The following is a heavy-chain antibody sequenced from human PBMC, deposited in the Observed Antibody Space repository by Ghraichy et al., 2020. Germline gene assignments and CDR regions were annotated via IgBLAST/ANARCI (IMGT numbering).Heavy chain of an antibody. CDR1: GFTVSSNY. J-gene: IGHJ3*02. D-gene: IGHD3-22*01. CDR3: ARGNYYDSSGYSIGAFDI. CDR2: IYSGGSA. V-gene: IGHV3-66*01. Sequence: GESLNISCAASGFTVSSNYMSWVRQAPGKGLEWVSVIYSGGSAYYADSVKGRFTISRDNSKNTLYLQMNSLRAEDTAVYYCARGNYYDSSGYSIGAFDIWGQGTMVTVSS.